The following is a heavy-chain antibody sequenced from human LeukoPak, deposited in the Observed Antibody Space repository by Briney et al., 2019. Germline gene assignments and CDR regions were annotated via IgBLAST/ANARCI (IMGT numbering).Heavy chain of an antibody. CDR1: GYSVKYFS. D-gene: IGHD2-15*01. V-gene: IGHV1-24*01. CDR3: AGLYRIDNSIYYGLDV. J-gene: IGHJ6*02. Sequence: ASVKVSCKVSGYSVKYFSMHWVRQAPGKGLEWMGGSDPRGGKTVYAQEFRDRLTMTEDSSTDTAYMEMTNLRFEDTAIYFCAGLYRIDNSIYYGLDVWGLGTPGTVSS. CDR2: SDPRGGKT.